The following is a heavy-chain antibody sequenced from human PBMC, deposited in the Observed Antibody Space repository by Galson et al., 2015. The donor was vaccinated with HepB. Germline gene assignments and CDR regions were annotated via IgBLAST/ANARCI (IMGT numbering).Heavy chain of an antibody. CDR3: ARDSSYYGDSLDFADL. D-gene: IGHD4-17*01. J-gene: IGHJ5*02. Sequence: SLRLSCAASGFTLSDYYMIWIRQAPGKGLEWVSSISDSGRIIKYADSVKGRFTISRDNTRNALHLQMSRLRAEDTAVYFCARDSSYYGDSLDFADLWGLGTLVTVSS. CDR1: GFTLSDYY. V-gene: IGHV3-11*01. CDR2: ISDSGRII.